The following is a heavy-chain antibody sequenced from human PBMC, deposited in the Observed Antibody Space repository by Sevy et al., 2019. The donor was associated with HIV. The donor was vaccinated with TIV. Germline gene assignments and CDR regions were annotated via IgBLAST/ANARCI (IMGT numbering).Heavy chain of an antibody. J-gene: IGHJ4*02. Sequence: GGSLRLSCEASGFTLSSYTMNWVRQSPEKGLEWVATFDRTDIPPYGVSVKGRFIISRDTAKNSLFLQMNSLRDDDTAMYFCVRDERAIASHFDYWGRGTLVTVSS. CDR3: VRDERAIASHFDY. CDR2: FDRTDIP. CDR1: GFTLSSYT. D-gene: IGHD2-21*01. V-gene: IGHV3-48*02.